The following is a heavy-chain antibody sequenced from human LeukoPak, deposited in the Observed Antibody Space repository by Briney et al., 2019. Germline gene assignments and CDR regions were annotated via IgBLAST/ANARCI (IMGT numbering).Heavy chain of an antibody. Sequence: GGSLRLSCAASGFKFDDYGMSWVRHVPGKGLEWVSGINWNGGSRGYADSVKGRFTISRDNAKNSVYLQMNSLRSEDTAFYHCARDRCSSTSCYNTPNWFDPWGQGTLVTVSS. V-gene: IGHV3-20*01. CDR2: INWNGGSR. CDR3: ARDRCSSTSCYNTPNWFDP. CDR1: GFKFDDYG. D-gene: IGHD2-2*02. J-gene: IGHJ5*02.